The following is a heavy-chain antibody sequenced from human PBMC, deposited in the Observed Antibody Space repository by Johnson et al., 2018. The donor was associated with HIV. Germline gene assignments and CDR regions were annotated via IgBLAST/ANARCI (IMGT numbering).Heavy chain of an antibody. Sequence: VQLVESGGGLIQPGGSLRLSCAASGFTVSSNYMSWVRQAPGKGLEWVSIIYSGGSTYYADSVKGRFTISRDNSKNTLRLQMNSLRVEDTAVYYCARALTIFRAFDIWGQGTVVTVSS. D-gene: IGHD3-3*01. CDR3: ARALTIFRAFDI. CDR1: GFTVSSNY. CDR2: IYSGGST. J-gene: IGHJ3*02. V-gene: IGHV3-53*01.